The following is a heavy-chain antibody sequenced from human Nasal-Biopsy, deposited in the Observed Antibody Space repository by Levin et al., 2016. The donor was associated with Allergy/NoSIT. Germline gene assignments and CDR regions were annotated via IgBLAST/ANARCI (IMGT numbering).Heavy chain of an antibody. CDR3: VLYYYGSGSPPYYFGS. Sequence: GGSLRLSCAASGFTFRSYGMQWVRQAPGKGLEWVALISNDGSNKDYGDSVKGRFTISRHNSKNTLYLEMNSLRAEDTAVYYCVLYYYGSGSPPYYFGSWGQGTLVTVSS. J-gene: IGHJ4*02. CDR2: ISNDGSNK. V-gene: IGHV3-30*03. CDR1: GFTFRSYG. D-gene: IGHD3-10*01.